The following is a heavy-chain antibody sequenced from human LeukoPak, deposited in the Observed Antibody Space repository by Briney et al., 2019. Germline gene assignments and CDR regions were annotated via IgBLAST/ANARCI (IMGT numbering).Heavy chain of an antibody. Sequence: GGPLRLSCAASGFTFSSYAMHWVRQAPGKGLEYVSAISSNGGSTYYANSVKGRFTISRDNSKNTLYLQMGSLRAEDMAVYYCARSTGDSSLSDYWGQGTLVTVSS. CDR3: ARSTGDSSLSDY. CDR2: ISSNGGST. D-gene: IGHD7-27*01. J-gene: IGHJ4*02. V-gene: IGHV3-64*01. CDR1: GFTFSSYA.